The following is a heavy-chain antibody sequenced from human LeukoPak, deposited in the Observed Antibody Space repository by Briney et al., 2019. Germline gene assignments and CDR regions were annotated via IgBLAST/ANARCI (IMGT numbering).Heavy chain of an antibody. V-gene: IGHV4-59*01. D-gene: IGHD3-10*01. Sequence: SETLSLACTVSGGSISSYYWSWIRQPPGKGLEWIGYIYYSGSTNYNPSLKSRVTISVDTSKNQFSLKLSSVTAADTAVYYCARGGRAVIINYWGRGALVTVSS. CDR2: IYYSGST. J-gene: IGHJ4*02. CDR3: ARGGRAVIINY. CDR1: GGSISSYY.